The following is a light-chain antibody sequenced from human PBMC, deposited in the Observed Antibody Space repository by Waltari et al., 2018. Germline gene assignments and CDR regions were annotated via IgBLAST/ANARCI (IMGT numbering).Light chain of an antibody. CDR3: QQAKSFPLT. CDR1: QGISSW. CDR2: AAS. Sequence: IQMTQSPSSVSASVGDRVTITCRASQGISSWLVWYQHKPGKAPRVLISAASNLHSEVPSRFSGSGSGTHFTLTISSLQPEDFGTYYCQQAKSFPLTFGGGTRVEMK. V-gene: IGKV1D-12*01. J-gene: IGKJ4*01.